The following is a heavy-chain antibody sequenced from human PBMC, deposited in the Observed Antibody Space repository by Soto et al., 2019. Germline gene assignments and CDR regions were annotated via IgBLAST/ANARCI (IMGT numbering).Heavy chain of an antibody. J-gene: IGHJ4*02. CDR2: ISTYNGKI. CDR3: ARDRDYYGADSYPH. V-gene: IGHV1-18*01. D-gene: IGHD3-10*01. Sequence: QVQLVQSGAEVKKPGASVKVSCKASGYTFTSYGISWMRQAPGQGLEWMGWISTYNGKINYAQKFQGRVTMTTDTSTGTVYMELRSLRFDDTAVYYCARDRDYYGADSYPHWGQGTLVTVSS. CDR1: GYTFTSYG.